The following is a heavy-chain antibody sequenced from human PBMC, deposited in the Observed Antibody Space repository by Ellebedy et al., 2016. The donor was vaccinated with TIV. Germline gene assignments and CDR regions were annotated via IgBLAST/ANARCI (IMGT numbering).Heavy chain of an antibody. Sequence: GGSLRLSXVASGFTFSSYWMSWVRQAPGKGLEWVANIKQDGSEKYYVDSVKGRFTISRDNAKNSLYLQMNSLRAEDTAVYYCAPRGYDYVWGGYGPLFWGQGTLVNVSS. J-gene: IGHJ4*01. CDR1: GFTFSSYW. CDR2: IKQDGSEK. D-gene: IGHD3-16*01. CDR3: APRGYDYVWGGYGPLF. V-gene: IGHV3-7*01.